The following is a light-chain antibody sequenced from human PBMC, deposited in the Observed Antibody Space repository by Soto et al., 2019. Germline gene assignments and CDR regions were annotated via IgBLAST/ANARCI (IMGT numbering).Light chain of an antibody. CDR1: QRISTW. Sequence: DIQMTQSPSTLSASVGDRVSITCRASQRISTWLAWHQQKPGKAPKVLIYKASSLESGVPSRFSGSGSGTEVLLTISSLQPDEFATYFCQQYDTYPITFGQGTRLEIK. J-gene: IGKJ5*01. V-gene: IGKV1-5*03. CDR2: KAS. CDR3: QQYDTYPIT.